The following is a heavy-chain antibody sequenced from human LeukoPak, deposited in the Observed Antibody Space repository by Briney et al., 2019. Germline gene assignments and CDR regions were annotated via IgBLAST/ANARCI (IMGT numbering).Heavy chain of an antibody. V-gene: IGHV1-69*04. CDR2: IIPILGIA. Sequence: GASVKVSCKASGGTFSSYAISWVRQAPGQGLGWMGRIIPILGIANYAQKFQGRVTMTIETSTSTVYMELRTLKNDDTAVYYCARDAGDGMDVWGLGTTVIVSS. J-gene: IGHJ6*02. CDR3: ARDAGDGMDV. CDR1: GGTFSSYA.